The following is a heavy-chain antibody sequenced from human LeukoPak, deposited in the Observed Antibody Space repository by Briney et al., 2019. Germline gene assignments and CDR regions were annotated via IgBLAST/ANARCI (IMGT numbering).Heavy chain of an antibody. CDR2: ISGSGGTT. J-gene: IGHJ5*01. CDR1: GFTFSTYA. Sequence: GGSLRLSCAASGFTFSTYAMTWVRQAPGKGLEWVSTISGSGGTTYYADSVKGRFTISRNNSKNTLYLQMNSLRAEDTAVYYCAKDPHFDCSTTTCYCNWFDSWGQGTLVTVSS. D-gene: IGHD2-2*01. CDR3: AKDPHFDCSTTTCYCNWFDS. V-gene: IGHV3-23*01.